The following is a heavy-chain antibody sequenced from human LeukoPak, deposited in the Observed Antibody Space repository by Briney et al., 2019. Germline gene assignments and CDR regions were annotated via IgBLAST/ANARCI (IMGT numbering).Heavy chain of an antibody. CDR1: GFSFSSYA. V-gene: IGHV3-23*01. CDR3: AKGSGSGWYGRFAP. Sequence: GESLRLSCAASGFSFSSYAMYWVRQAPGKGLEWVSCIDASGGATYYADSVRGRFTISRDNSKNTFYLQMNSLRAEDTAVYSCAKGSGSGWYGRFAPWGQETLVTVSS. CDR2: IDASGGAT. J-gene: IGHJ5*02. D-gene: IGHD6-19*01.